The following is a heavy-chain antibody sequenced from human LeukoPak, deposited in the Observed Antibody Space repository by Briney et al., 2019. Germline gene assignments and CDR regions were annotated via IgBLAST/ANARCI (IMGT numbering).Heavy chain of an antibody. CDR2: ISSSSSYI. D-gene: IGHD3-9*01. V-gene: IGHV3-21*01. Sequence: GGSLRLSCAASGFTFSSYSMNWVRQAPGKGLEWVSSISSSSSYIYYADSVKGRFTISRDNAKNSLYLQMNSLRAEDTAVYYCARDRNDIPEHYGMDVWGKGTTVTVSS. CDR1: GFTFSSYS. J-gene: IGHJ6*04. CDR3: ARDRNDIPEHYGMDV.